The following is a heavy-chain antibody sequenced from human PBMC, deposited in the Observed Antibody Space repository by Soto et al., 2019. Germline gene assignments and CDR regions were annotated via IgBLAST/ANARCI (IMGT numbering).Heavy chain of an antibody. J-gene: IGHJ4*01. CDR2: ISTYNENM. Sequence: ASVKVSCKISGSTFTSNGIGWVRQAPGQGLEWMGWISTYNENMDTAPQLQGRLTMTTDTSTKTAYMELTNLKLADTALYYCAYVGGGSTCDYSFDFWGQGTPVTVSS. CDR3: AYVGGGSTCDYSFDF. V-gene: IGHV1-18*04. CDR1: GSTFTSNG. D-gene: IGHD2-21*01.